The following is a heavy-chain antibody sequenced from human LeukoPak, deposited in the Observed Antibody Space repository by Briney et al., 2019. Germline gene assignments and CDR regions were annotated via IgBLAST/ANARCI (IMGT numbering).Heavy chain of an antibody. Sequence: GGSLRLSCAASGFTFSSYAMSWVRQAPGKGLEWVSSISSSSSYIYYADSVKGRFTISRDNAKNSLYLQMNSLRAEDTAVYYCASLSYYYDSSGRSDFDYWGQGTLVTVSS. CDR3: ASLSYYYDSSGRSDFDY. D-gene: IGHD3-22*01. CDR2: ISSSSSYI. J-gene: IGHJ4*02. CDR1: GFTFSSYA. V-gene: IGHV3-21*01.